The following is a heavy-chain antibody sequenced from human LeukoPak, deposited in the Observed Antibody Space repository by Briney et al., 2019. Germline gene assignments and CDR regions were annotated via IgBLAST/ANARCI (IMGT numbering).Heavy chain of an antibody. CDR2: INPNSGGT. CDR3: AREGGGSPRFDY. Sequence: ASVKVSCKASGYTFTGYYMHWVRQAPGQGLAWMGWINPNSGGTNYAQKFQGRVTMTRDTSISTAYMELSRLRSDDTAVYYCAREGGGSPRFDYWGQGTLVTVSS. J-gene: IGHJ4*02. V-gene: IGHV1-2*02. D-gene: IGHD2-15*01. CDR1: GYTFTGYY.